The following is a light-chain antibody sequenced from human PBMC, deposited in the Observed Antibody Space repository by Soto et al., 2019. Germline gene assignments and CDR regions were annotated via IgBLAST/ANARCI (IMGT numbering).Light chain of an antibody. V-gene: IGKV3-20*01. Sequence: EIVLTQSPGTLSLSPGERATLSCRASQSVSSNYLVWYQQKPGQAPRLLIYGASSRATGIPDRFSGSGSGTDFTLTISRLEPEDVAVYYCQQYGSSVYTFGQGTKLEIK. CDR2: GAS. CDR3: QQYGSSVYT. CDR1: QSVSSNY. J-gene: IGKJ2*01.